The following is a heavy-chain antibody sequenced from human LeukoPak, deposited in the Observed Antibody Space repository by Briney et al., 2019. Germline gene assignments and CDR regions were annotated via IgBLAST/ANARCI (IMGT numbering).Heavy chain of an antibody. CDR3: ARRPNSVGGKGAYYYYGMDV. CDR2: ISSSSSYI. V-gene: IGHV3-21*01. D-gene: IGHD5/OR15-5a*01. CDR1: GFTFSSYS. Sequence: PGGSLTLSCAPSGFTFSSYSMNWVRHAPGKGLECVSSISSSSSYIYYTDSVKGRFTISRDNAKNSLYLQMNSLRAEDTAVYYCARRPNSVGGKGAYYYYGMDVWGEGTTVTVSS. J-gene: IGHJ6*04.